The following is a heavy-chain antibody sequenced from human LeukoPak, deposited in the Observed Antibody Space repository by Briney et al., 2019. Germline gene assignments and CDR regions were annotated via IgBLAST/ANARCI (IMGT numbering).Heavy chain of an antibody. CDR3: ARDLELWFGESVLAY. Sequence: GGSLRLSCAASGFTFSSYWMHWVRQVPGKGLVWVSRINSDGSSTNYADSVKGRFTISRDNAKNSLYLQMNSLRAEDTAVYYCARDLELWFGESVLAYWGQGTLVTVSS. CDR2: INSDGSST. J-gene: IGHJ4*02. D-gene: IGHD3-10*01. CDR1: GFTFSSYW. V-gene: IGHV3-74*01.